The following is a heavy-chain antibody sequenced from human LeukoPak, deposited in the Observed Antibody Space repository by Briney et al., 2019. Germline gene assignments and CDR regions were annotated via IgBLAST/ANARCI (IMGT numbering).Heavy chain of an antibody. D-gene: IGHD4-23*01. J-gene: IGHJ4*02. CDR1: GGSISGYY. Sequence: SETLSLTCTVSGGSISGYYWSWIRQPPGKGLEWIGYIYYTGSTNYNPSLKSRVSISVDTSKNQFSLKLSSVTAADTAVYYCARDRYGGNSFDYWGQGTLVTVSS. CDR3: ARDRYGGNSFDY. CDR2: IYYTGST. V-gene: IGHV4-59*12.